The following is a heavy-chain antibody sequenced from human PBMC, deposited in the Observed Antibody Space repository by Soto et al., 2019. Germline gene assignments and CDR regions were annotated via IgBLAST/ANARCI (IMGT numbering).Heavy chain of an antibody. CDR3: ARQYCSSTSCYYYDFWSGPTYYYYMDA. D-gene: IGHD2-2*01. Sequence: SETLSLTCTVSGGSISSYYWSWIRQPPGKGLEWIGYIYYSGSTNYNPSLKSRVTISVDTSKNQFSLKLSSVTAADTAVYYCARQYCSSTSCYYYDFWSGPTYYYYMDAWGKGTTVTVSS. V-gene: IGHV4-59*08. CDR1: GGSISSYY. CDR2: IYYSGST. J-gene: IGHJ6*03.